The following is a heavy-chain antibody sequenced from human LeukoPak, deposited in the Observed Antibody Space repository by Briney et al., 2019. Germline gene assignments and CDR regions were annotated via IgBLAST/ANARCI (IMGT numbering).Heavy chain of an antibody. J-gene: IGHJ6*03. D-gene: IGHD2-15*01. CDR1: GGSISSSSYY. CDR3: ASRATRGYYYYYYMDV. V-gene: IGHV4-39*05. Sequence: SETPSLTCTVSGGSISSSSYYWGWIRQPPGKGLEWLGSIYYSGSTYYNPSLKSRVTISVDTSKNQFSLKLSSVTAADTAVYYCASRATRGYYYYYYMDVWGKGTTVTVSS. CDR2: IYYSGST.